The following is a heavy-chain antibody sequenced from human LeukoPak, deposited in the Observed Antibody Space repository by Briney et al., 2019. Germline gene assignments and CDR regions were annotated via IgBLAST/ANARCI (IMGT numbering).Heavy chain of an antibody. J-gene: IGHJ6*02. CDR1: GYTFTGYY. Sequence: AASVKVSCKASGYTFTGYYMHWVRQAPGQGLEWMGWINPNSGGTNYAQKFRGRVTMTRDTSISTAYMELSGLRSDDTAVYYCARDLVESATGDLYGMDVWGQGTTVTVSS. D-gene: IGHD7-27*01. CDR3: ARDLVESATGDLYGMDV. V-gene: IGHV1-2*02. CDR2: INPNSGGT.